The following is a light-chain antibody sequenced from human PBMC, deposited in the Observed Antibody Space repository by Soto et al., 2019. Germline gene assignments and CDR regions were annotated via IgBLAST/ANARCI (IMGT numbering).Light chain of an antibody. V-gene: IGKV1-5*03. CDR2: KAS. Sequence: TLPACCLGRFIATGRASQSIRSWLAWYQEKPGKAPKLLIYKASLLETGVPSRFSGSGSGTEFTLTISSLQTDDFGTYYCQQYNSHPWTSGQGTKADI. CDR3: QQYNSHPWT. CDR1: QSIRSW. J-gene: IGKJ1*01.